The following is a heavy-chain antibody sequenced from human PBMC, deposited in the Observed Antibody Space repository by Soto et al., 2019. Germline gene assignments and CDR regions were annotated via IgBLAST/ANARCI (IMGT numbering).Heavy chain of an antibody. CDR1: GFTFSLSA. D-gene: IGHD3-9*01. V-gene: IGHV3-23*01. CDR2: LSGGGSTT. J-gene: IGHJ4*02. CDR3: AKGPEYDILTGCDY. Sequence: EVQLLESGGGFVQPGESPRLSCAASGFTFSLSAMSWVRQAPGRGLDWVSSLSGGGSTTDYADSVKGRFTISRDNSKNTVHLQMNSLRAEDTAVYHCAKGPEYDILTGCDYWGQGALVTVSS.